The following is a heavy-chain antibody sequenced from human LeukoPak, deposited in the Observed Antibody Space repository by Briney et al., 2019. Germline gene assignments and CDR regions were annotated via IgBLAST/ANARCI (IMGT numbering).Heavy chain of an antibody. J-gene: IGHJ6*03. D-gene: IGHD7-27*01. CDR2: IYYSGST. CDR3: ARVNWGAYYYYYYMDV. V-gene: IGHV4-59*11. Sequence: PSETLSLTCTVSGGSISSHYWSWIRQPPGKGLEWIGYIYYSGSTNYNPSLKSRVTISVDTSKNQFSLKLSSVTAADTAVYYCARVNWGAYYYYYYMDVWGKGTTVTVSS. CDR1: GGSISSHY.